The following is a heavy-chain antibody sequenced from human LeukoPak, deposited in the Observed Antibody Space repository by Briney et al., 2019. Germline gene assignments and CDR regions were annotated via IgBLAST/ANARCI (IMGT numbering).Heavy chain of an antibody. D-gene: IGHD1-1*01. J-gene: IGHJ5*02. CDR1: GFIFTDYI. CDR2: INAGDGNI. Sequence: GASVKVSCKASGFIFTDYIIHWVRQAPGQRLEWMGWINAGDGNIKYSQNFQDRVTITRDTSASTVYMELSSLGSEDTAVYYCARTGITQIYNWFDPWGQGTLVTVSS. CDR3: ARTGITQIYNWFDP. V-gene: IGHV1-3*01.